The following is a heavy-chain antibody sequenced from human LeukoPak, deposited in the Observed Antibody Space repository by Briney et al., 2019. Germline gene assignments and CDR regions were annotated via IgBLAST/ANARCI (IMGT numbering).Heavy chain of an antibody. V-gene: IGHV3-7*01. CDR1: GFTLSTSW. CDR2: INQDSSEK. Sequence: GGCLRLSCIASGFTLSTSWMSWVRQAPGKGLEWVANINQDSSEKMYVDSVKGRFTISRDNAKNSLYLQMNSRRAEDTAVYYCASSHYDILTGYLPLFDYWGQGTLVTVSS. CDR3: ASSHYDILTGYLPLFDY. J-gene: IGHJ4*02. D-gene: IGHD3-9*01.